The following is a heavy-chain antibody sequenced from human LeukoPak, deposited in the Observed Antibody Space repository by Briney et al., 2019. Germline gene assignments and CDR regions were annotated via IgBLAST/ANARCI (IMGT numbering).Heavy chain of an antibody. CDR2: INHSGST. D-gene: IGHD6-19*01. CDR3: ARLTGGWYPFGP. J-gene: IGHJ5*02. Sequence: PSETLSLTCAVHGGTFSGYYWSWIRQPPGKGLEWIGEINHSGSTNYNPSLKSRVTRSVDTSKNQFSLKLSSVAAADTAVYYCARLTGGWYPFGPWGQGTLVTVSS. V-gene: IGHV4-34*01. CDR1: GGTFSGYY.